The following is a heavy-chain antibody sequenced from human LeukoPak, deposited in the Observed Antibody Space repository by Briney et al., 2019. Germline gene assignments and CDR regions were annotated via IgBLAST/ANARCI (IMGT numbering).Heavy chain of an antibody. CDR2: ITGRSGST. J-gene: IGHJ4*02. CDR3: AKGSAQTGYYFDY. CDR1: GFTLSNYA. Sequence: GGSLRLSCAASGFTLSNYAMGWVRQAPGKGLEWVSSITGRSGSTYYADSVKGRFTISRDTSRNTLHLQMSSLRAEDTASYYCAKGSAQTGYYFDYWGQGTLVTVSS. V-gene: IGHV3-23*01. D-gene: IGHD3-10*01.